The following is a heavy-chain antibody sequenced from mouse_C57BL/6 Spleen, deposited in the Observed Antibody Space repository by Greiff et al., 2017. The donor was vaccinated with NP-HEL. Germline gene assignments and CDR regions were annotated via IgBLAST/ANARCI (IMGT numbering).Heavy chain of an antibody. CDR2: IDPETGGT. CDR3: TGYGSSYPFDY. CDR1: GYTFTDYE. Sequence: QVQLQQSGAELVRPGASVTLSCKASGYTFTDYEMHWVKQTPVHGLEWIGAIDPETGGTAYNQKFKGKAILTADKSSSTAYMELRSLTSEDSAVYYCTGYGSSYPFDYWGQGTTLTVSS. V-gene: IGHV1-15*01. D-gene: IGHD1-1*01. J-gene: IGHJ2*01.